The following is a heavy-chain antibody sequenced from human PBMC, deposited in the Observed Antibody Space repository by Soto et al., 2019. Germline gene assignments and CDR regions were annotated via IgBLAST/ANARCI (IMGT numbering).Heavy chain of an antibody. CDR3: ARAEAVYGDLWDYFDY. CDR1: GFTFSDYY. V-gene: IGHV3-11*01. D-gene: IGHD4-17*01. J-gene: IGHJ4*02. Sequence: GGSLRLSCAASGFTFSDYYMSWIRQAPGKGLEWVSYISSSGSTIYYADSVKGRFTISRDNAKNSLYLQMNSLRAEDTAVYYCARAEAVYGDLWDYFDYWGQGTLVTVSS. CDR2: ISSSGSTI.